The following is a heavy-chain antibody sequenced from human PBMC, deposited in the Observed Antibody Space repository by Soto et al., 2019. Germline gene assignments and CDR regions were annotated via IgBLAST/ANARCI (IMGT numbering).Heavy chain of an antibody. Sequence: GASVKVSCKSSGGTFSSYAISWVRQAPGQGLEWMGGVIPVFGLATYAQKVQGRVTITADKSTNTAYMEVSSLRSEDTAVYYCARGKSYYGFWKGLYDQYILDVCGQGPTVTVS. CDR3: ARGKSYYGFWKGLYDQYILDV. D-gene: IGHD3-3*01. CDR1: GGTFSSYA. V-gene: IGHV1-69*10. J-gene: IGHJ6*02. CDR2: VIPVFGLA.